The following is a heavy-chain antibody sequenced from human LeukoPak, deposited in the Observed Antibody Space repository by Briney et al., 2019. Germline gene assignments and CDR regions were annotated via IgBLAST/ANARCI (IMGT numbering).Heavy chain of an antibody. Sequence: SETLSLTCAVYGGSFSGYYWSWIRQPPGKGLEWIGEINHSGSTNYNPSLKSRVTISVDTSKNQFSLKLSSVTAADTAEYYCATAVRFLDPPEPWGQGTLVTVSS. CDR2: INHSGST. V-gene: IGHV4-34*01. D-gene: IGHD3-3*01. CDR3: ATAVRFLDPPEP. J-gene: IGHJ5*02. CDR1: GGSFSGYY.